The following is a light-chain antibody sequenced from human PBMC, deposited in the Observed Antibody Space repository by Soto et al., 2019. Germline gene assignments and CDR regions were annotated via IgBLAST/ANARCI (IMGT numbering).Light chain of an antibody. CDR3: QQYTSYPWT. CDR1: QSISIW. J-gene: IGKJ1*01. V-gene: IGKV1-5*01. Sequence: DIQMTQSPSTLSASVGDRVTVTCRASQSISIWLAWYQQKPGKAPNLVIYDASRLESGVPSRFSGSGSGTEFSLTISSLQPDDFATYYCQQYTSYPWTFGQGTKVDIK. CDR2: DAS.